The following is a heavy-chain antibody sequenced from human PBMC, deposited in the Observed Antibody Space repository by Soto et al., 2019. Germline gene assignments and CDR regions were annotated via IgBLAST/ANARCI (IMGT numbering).Heavy chain of an antibody. Sequence: PGGSLRLSCAASGFTVSSNYMRWVRQAPGKGLEWVSVIYSGGSTYYADSVKGRFTISRDNSKNTLYLQMNSLRAEDTAVYYCASGSYYDFWSGPYYYYYMDVWGKGTTVTVSS. V-gene: IGHV3-66*01. J-gene: IGHJ6*03. CDR3: ASGSYYDFWSGPYYYYYMDV. CDR2: IYSGGST. D-gene: IGHD3-3*01. CDR1: GFTVSSNY.